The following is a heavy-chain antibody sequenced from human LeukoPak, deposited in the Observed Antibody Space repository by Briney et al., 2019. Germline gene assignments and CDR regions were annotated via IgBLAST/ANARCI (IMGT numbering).Heavy chain of an antibody. CDR2: VSTDGTST. CDR1: GFTFSSHG. D-gene: IGHD1-7*01. J-gene: IGHJ3*02. V-gene: IGHV3-74*01. CDR3: ARDSPNYSKGAIDI. Sequence: GGSLRLSCAASGFTFSSHGMHWVRQAPGKGLVWVSHVSTDGTSTSYVDSGKGRFTISRDNAKNTLYPQMNSLRAEDTAVYYCARDSPNYSKGAIDIWGQGTMVTVSS.